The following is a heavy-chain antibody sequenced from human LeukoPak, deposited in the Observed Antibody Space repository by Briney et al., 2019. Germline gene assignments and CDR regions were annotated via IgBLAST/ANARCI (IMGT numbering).Heavy chain of an antibody. V-gene: IGHV1-69*13. CDR2: IIPIFGTA. CDR3: ARVGLYCSGGSCYSTAKRAEYFKH. J-gene: IGHJ1*01. D-gene: IGHD2-15*01. Sequence: ASVKVSCKASGGTFSSYAISWVRQAPGQGLEWMGGIIPIFGTANYAQKFQGRVTITADESTSTAYMELSSLRSEDTAVYYCARVGLYCSGGSCYSTAKRAEYFKHWGQGTLVTVSS. CDR1: GGTFSSYA.